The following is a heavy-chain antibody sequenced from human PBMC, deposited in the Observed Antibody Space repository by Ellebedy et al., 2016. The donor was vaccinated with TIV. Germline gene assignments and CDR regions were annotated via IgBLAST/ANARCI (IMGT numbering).Heavy chain of an antibody. D-gene: IGHD1-26*01. CDR3: ARDRIVGSSSPYYNGMDV. Sequence: AASVKVSCKASGYTFTSYYMHWVRHAPGQGLEWRGVIDPSGGSTAYAQKFQGRVTMTRDTSTSTVYMELSSLRSDDTAVYYCARDRIVGSSSPYYNGMDVWGQGTTVTVSS. CDR1: GYTFTSYY. V-gene: IGHV1-46*01. J-gene: IGHJ6*02. CDR2: IDPSGGST.